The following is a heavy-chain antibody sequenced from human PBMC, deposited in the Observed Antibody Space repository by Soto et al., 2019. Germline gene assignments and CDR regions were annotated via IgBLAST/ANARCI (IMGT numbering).Heavy chain of an antibody. CDR3: VREFLAGSFDN. CDR1: GYTYSKYI. J-gene: IGHJ4*02. V-gene: IGHV1-18*04. CDR2: ISGYNGDT. D-gene: IGHD6-19*01. Sequence: QVQLVQSGAEVKKPGASVKVSCKTSGYTYSKYIIAWVRQTHGQGLEWMGWISGYNGDTQYAPELQGRVTFTSETSTSTAYMALRSLPSDDTDVYYFVREFLAGSFDNWGQGKLVTVSS.